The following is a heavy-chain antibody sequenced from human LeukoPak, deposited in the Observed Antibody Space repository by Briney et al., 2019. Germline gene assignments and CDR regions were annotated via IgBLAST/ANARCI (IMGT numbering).Heavy chain of an antibody. CDR1: GGSISSGSYD. CDR3: TKGRGI. Sequence: TSETLSLTCTVSGGSISSGSYDWYWIRQPAGKGLEWIGHLYTSGSMSYNPSLKSRVTISVDTSKNQFSLKLTSVTAADTAVCYCTKGRGIWGQGTLVTVSS. D-gene: IGHD3-10*01. V-gene: IGHV4-61*09. CDR2: LYTSGSM. J-gene: IGHJ4*02.